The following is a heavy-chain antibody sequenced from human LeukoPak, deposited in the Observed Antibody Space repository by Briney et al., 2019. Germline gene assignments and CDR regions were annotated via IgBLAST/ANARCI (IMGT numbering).Heavy chain of an antibody. D-gene: IGHD3-10*01. J-gene: IGHJ4*02. CDR1: GFIFSSYA. CDR2: ISYDGNKK. Sequence: GGSLRLSCEASGFIFSSYAMHWVRQAPGKGLEWVAAISYDGNKKYYADSVKGRFTISRDNSKNTLDMQMNSLRAEDTAVYYCAPYGSGSSQPPIWGQGTLVTVSS. V-gene: IGHV3-30-3*01. CDR3: APYGSGSSQPPI.